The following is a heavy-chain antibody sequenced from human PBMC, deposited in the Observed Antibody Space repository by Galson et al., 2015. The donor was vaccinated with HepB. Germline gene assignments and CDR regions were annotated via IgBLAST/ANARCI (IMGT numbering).Heavy chain of an antibody. Sequence: SLRLSCAASGFTFSGSAMHWVRQASGKGLEWVGRIRSKANSYATAYAASVKGRFTISRDDPKNTAYLQMNSLKTEDTAVYYCNIVLTGYYDAFDIWGQGTMVTVSS. CDR3: NIVLTGYYDAFDI. D-gene: IGHD3-9*01. J-gene: IGHJ3*02. CDR2: IRSKANSYAT. CDR1: GFTFSGSA. V-gene: IGHV3-73*01.